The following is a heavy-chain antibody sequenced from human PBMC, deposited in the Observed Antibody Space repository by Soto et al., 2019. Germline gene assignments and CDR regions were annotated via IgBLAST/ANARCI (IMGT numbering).Heavy chain of an antibody. D-gene: IGHD5-12*01. J-gene: IGHJ4*02. V-gene: IGHV3-33*01. CDR3: ASGYRGYDYFLDY. CDR1: GFTFSSYG. Sequence: GGSLRLSCAASGFTFSSYGMHWVRQAPVNGLEFVAVIWYYLSNKYYADSVKGRFTISRYNSKNTLYLQMNSLRAEYTALYYCASGYRGYDYFLDYWGQGTLVTVSS. CDR2: IWYYLSNK.